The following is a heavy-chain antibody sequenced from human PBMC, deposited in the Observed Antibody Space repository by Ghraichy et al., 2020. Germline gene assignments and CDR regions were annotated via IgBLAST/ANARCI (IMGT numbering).Heavy chain of an antibody. CDR1: GGSFSGYY. CDR2: INHSGST. D-gene: IGHD6-19*01. V-gene: IGHV4-34*01. Sequence: SQTLSLTCAVYGGSFSGYYWSWIRQPPGKGLEWIGEINHSGSTNYNPSLKSRVTISVDTSKNQFSLKLSSVTAADTAVYYCARSPSPSYSSGWYGRVRFYYGMVVWGQGTTVTVSS. J-gene: IGHJ6*02. CDR3: ARSPSPSYSSGWYGRVRFYYGMVV.